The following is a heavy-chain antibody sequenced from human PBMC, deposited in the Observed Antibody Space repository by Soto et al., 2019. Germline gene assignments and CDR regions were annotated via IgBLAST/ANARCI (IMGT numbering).Heavy chain of an antibody. V-gene: IGHV3-30*18. D-gene: IGHD4-17*01. CDR2: ISYDGHNK. CDR3: AKDLQAYGDYNYYYYGMDV. Sequence: QVQLVETGGGLVQPGGSLRLSFTASGFTFTTFGIHWVRPAPGKGLAWVALISYDGHNKYYSDSVKGRFTISRDNYKNTLSLQMNSLRAEDTAVYYCAKDLQAYGDYNYYYYGMDVWGQGTTVSVSS. J-gene: IGHJ6*02. CDR1: GFTFTTFG.